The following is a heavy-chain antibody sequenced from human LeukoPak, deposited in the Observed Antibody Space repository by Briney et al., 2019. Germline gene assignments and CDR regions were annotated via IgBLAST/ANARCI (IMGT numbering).Heavy chain of an antibody. CDR3: ARLQVHCGGDCYTRWFDP. CDR2: IYYSGST. J-gene: IGHJ5*02. D-gene: IGHD2-21*02. Sequence: SETLSFTCTVSGVTVSSYYWSWIRQPPGKGLEWIAYIYYSGSTKYNPSLKSRITISLDRSKNQFSLKLRSVTAADTAVYYCARLQVHCGGDCYTRWFDPWGQGTLVTVSS. CDR1: GVTVSSYY. V-gene: IGHV4-59*08.